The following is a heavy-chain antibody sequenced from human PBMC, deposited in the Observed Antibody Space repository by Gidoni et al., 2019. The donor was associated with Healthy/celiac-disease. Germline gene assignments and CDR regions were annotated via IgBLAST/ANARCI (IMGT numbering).Heavy chain of an antibody. CDR3: ARDQGQGVGAFDY. J-gene: IGHJ4*02. Sequence: QVQLQESGPGLVKPSPTLSLPFTVSGGSIRSGSYYWSWIRQPAGKGLEWIGRIYTSGRTNYNPSRKSRVTMSVDTSKNQFSLKLSSVTAADTAVYYCARDQGQGVGAFDYWGQGTLVTVSS. CDR1: GGSIRSGSYY. V-gene: IGHV4-61*02. CDR2: IYTSGRT. D-gene: IGHD1-26*01.